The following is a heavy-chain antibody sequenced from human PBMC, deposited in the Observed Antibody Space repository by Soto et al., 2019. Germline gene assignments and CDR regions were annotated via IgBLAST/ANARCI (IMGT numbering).Heavy chain of an antibody. Sequence: QLQLQESGPGLVKPSETLSLTCTVSGGSISSSSYYWGWIRQPPGKGLEWIGSIYYSGSTYYNPSLKSRVTISVDTSKNQFSLKLSSVTAADTAVYYCARGGSYYGSGRGSFDYWGQGTLVTVSS. D-gene: IGHD3-10*01. CDR2: IYYSGST. CDR3: ARGGSYYGSGRGSFDY. V-gene: IGHV4-39*01. J-gene: IGHJ4*02. CDR1: GGSISSSSYY.